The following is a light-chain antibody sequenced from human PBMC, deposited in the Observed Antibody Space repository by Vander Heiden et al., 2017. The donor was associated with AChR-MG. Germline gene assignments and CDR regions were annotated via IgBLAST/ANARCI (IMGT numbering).Light chain of an antibody. CDR1: QDISNY. J-gene: IGKJ3*01. Sequence: DIQMTQSPSSLSASVGDRVTITCQASQDISNYLNWYQQKPGKAPKLLIYDASNLETGVPSRFSGSGSGTDFTFTISSLQPEDLATYYCQQEDNLLDTFGHRTKVDIK. CDR3: QQEDNLLDT. V-gene: IGKV1-33*01. CDR2: DAS.